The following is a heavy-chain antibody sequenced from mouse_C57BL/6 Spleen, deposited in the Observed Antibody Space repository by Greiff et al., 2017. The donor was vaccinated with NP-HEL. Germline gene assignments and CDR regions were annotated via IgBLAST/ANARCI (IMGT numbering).Heavy chain of an antibody. Sequence: VMLVESGAELVKPGASVKISCKASGYAFSSYWMNWVKQRPGKGLEWIGQIYPGDGDTNYNGKFKGKATLTADKSSSTAYMQLSSLTSEDSAVYVCARGVTVVAPFDYWGQGTTLTVSS. CDR1: GYAFSSYW. CDR2: IYPGDGDT. J-gene: IGHJ2*01. V-gene: IGHV1-80*01. D-gene: IGHD1-1*01. CDR3: ARGVTVVAPFDY.